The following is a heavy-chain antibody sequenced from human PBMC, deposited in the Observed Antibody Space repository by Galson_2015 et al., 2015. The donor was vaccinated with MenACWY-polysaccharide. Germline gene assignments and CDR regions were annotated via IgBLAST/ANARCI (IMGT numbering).Heavy chain of an antibody. CDR3: ARGYSGSYYRWYFDI. D-gene: IGHD1-26*01. CDR1: GFTFSSYD. Sequence: SLRLSCAASGFTFSSYDMHWVRQATGKGLEWVSAIGTAGDTYYPGSVKGRFTISRENAKNSLYLQMNSLRAGDTAVYYCARGYSGSYYRWYFDIWGQGTMVTVSS. V-gene: IGHV3-13*01. CDR2: IGTAGDT. J-gene: IGHJ3*02.